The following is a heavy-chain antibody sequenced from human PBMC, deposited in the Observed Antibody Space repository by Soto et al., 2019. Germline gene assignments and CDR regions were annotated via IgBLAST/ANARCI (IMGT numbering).Heavy chain of an antibody. D-gene: IGHD5-12*01. Sequence: GGSLRLSCAASGFTFSSYAMSWVRQAPGKGLEWVSAISGSGGSTYYADSVKGRFTISRDNSKNTLYLQMNSLRAEDTAVYYCAKDCHEGRPKSPPIVATHMTLDYWGQGTLVTVSS. J-gene: IGHJ4*02. CDR3: AKDCHEGRPKSPPIVATHMTLDY. CDR2: ISGSGGST. CDR1: GFTFSSYA. V-gene: IGHV3-23*01.